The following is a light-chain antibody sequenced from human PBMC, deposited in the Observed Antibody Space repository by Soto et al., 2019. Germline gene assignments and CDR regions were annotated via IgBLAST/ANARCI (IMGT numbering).Light chain of an antibody. Sequence: EIVLTQSPGTLSLSAGERATLSCRATRSVSSYLAWYQQKPGQAPRLLIYDESSRPTDIPDRFSGSGSGTDLNLTISRLEPEDFALYYCQQRSNWPITCGQGTRLEIK. CDR3: QQRSNWPIT. J-gene: IGKJ5*01. CDR2: DES. CDR1: RSVSSY. V-gene: IGKV3-11*01.